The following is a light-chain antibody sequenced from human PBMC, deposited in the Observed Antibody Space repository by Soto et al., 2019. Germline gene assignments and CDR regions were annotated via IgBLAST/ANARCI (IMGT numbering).Light chain of an antibody. CDR3: SSSTINNTVL. CDR2: EVS. J-gene: IGLJ2*01. V-gene: IGLV2-14*01. Sequence: QAALTQPASMSGSPGQSITISCTGTSSDVGGYNYVSWYQRHPGKAPKLMIYEVSNRPSGVSNRFSGSKSGNTASLTISGLQAEDAADYYCSSSTINNTVLFGGGTKLTVL. CDR1: SSDVGGYNY.